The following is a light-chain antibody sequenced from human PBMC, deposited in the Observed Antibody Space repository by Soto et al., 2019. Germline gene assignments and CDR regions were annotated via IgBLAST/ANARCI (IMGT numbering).Light chain of an antibody. J-gene: IGKJ1*01. V-gene: IGKV1-5*03. CDR1: QTIDSW. CDR2: KAS. Sequence: DIVVTQSPSTLSASVGDRVTITCRASQTIDSWLAWYQQRPGKPPNLLIYKASTLASGVPSRFSGSGSGTEFTLTINSLQPDDFATYYCQQYHIYSGPFGQGTKVDI. CDR3: QQYHIYSGP.